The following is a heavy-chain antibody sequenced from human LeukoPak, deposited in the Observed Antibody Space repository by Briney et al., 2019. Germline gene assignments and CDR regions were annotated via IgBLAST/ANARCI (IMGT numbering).Heavy chain of an antibody. CDR2: IKQDGSEK. D-gene: IGHD2-2*01. V-gene: IGHV3-7*01. CDR3: AREGYQLLWNWFDP. Sequence: XAPXXXXEGVXNIKQDGSEKYYVDSVKGRFTISRDNAKNSLYLQMNSLRAEDTAVYYCAREGYQLLWNWFDPWGQGTLVTVSS. J-gene: IGHJ5*02.